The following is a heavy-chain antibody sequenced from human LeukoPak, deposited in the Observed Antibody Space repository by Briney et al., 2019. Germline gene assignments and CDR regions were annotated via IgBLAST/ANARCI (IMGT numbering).Heavy chain of an antibody. CDR3: ARAPGYSYDYGIYYSYMDV. J-gene: IGHJ6*03. CDR2: ISSGSSPI. V-gene: IGHV3-48*01. D-gene: IGHD5-18*01. Sequence: PGGSLRLSCAASGFTFSGYSMNWVRQAPGKGLEWVSYISSGSSPIYYADSVKGRFTISRDNGKNSLLLQMNSLRAEDTAVYYCARAPGYSYDYGIYYSYMDVWGKGTTVTVSS. CDR1: GFTFSGYS.